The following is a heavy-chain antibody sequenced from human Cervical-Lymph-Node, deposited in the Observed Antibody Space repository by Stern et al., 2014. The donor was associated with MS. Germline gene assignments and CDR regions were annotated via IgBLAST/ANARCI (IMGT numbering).Heavy chain of an antibody. CDR3: ARDQGDYGSGSDQSGFDP. Sequence: QVQLVQSGAELKKPGSSVKVSCKASRDTFSHYALSWVRQAPGQGLEWIGGIIPMLGTTSYAHAFQDRVAITADTSTSTTYMELNSLTSGDTAMYFCARDQGDYGSGSDQSGFDPWGQGTLVTVSS. J-gene: IGHJ5*02. CDR2: IIPMLGTT. D-gene: IGHD3-10*01. CDR1: RDTFSHYA. V-gene: IGHV1-69*06.